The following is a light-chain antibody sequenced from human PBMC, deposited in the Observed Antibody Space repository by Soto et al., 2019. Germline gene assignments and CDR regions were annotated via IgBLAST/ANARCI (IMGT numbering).Light chain of an antibody. J-gene: IGKJ1*01. CDR1: QSVSTN. V-gene: IGKV3-20*01. CDR2: VAS. Sequence: ETVMTQSPATLSVSPGERSTLSCRASQSVSTNLAWYHQKPGQAPRLLIYVASTRATGIPDRFSGSGSGTDFALTISRLEPEDFAVYYCQQYGSSGTFGQGTKV. CDR3: QQYGSSGT.